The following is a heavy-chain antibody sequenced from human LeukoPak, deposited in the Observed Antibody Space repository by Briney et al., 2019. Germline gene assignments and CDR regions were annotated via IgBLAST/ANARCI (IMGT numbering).Heavy chain of an antibody. CDR2: LNSDGTRI. D-gene: IGHD2-21*01. Sequence: GGSLRLSCTASGFSFSSYWMHWVRQVPGKGLVWVSCLNSDGTRISYADSVKGRFTISRDNSKNTLYLQVNSPRVEDTAVYYCVRDGLLWYGGATWGQGTMVTVSS. V-gene: IGHV3-74*01. CDR3: VRDGLLWYGGAT. J-gene: IGHJ3*01. CDR1: GFSFSSYW.